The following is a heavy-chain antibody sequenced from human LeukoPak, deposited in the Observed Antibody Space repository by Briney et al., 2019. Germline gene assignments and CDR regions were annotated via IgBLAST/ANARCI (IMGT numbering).Heavy chain of an antibody. CDR1: GGSISSGGYH. CDR2: IYYSGST. Sequence: SQTLSLTCTVSGGSISSGGYHWSWIRQHPGKGLEWIGYIYYSGSTYYNPSLKSRVTISVDTSKNQFSLKLSSVTAADTAVYYRARDLGDSPPRYYYYGMDVWGQGTTVTVSS. CDR3: ARDLGDSPPRYYYYGMDV. J-gene: IGHJ6*02. D-gene: IGHD2-21*01. V-gene: IGHV4-31*03.